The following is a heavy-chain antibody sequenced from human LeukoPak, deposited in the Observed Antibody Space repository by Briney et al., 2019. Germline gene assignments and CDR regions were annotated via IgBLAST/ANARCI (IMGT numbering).Heavy chain of an antibody. V-gene: IGHV3-7*01. J-gene: IGHJ4*02. CDR2: IKPDGSEK. Sequence: GGSLRLSCAASGFTFSNYWMTWVRQAPGKGLEWVANIKPDGSEKHYVDSVKGRFTISRDNARNSLYLQMNSLRAEDTALYYCARGYSGHVFFDYWGQGTLVTVSS. D-gene: IGHD5-12*01. CDR1: GFTFSNYW. CDR3: ARGYSGHVFFDY.